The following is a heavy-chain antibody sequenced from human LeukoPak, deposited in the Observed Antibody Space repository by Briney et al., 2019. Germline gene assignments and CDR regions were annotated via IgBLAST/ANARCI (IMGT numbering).Heavy chain of an antibody. D-gene: IGHD4-17*01. J-gene: IGHJ4*02. V-gene: IGHV5-51*01. CDR3: ARQYGRPYDY. CDR1: GSTFSSSW. Sequence: GESLQISCQGSGSTFSSSWIGWVRQLPGKGLEWMGIIYPGDSDTRYSPSFQGQVTISAEKSINTAYLQWSSLKATDTGIYYCARQYGRPYDYWGQGTLVTVSS. CDR2: IYPGDSDT.